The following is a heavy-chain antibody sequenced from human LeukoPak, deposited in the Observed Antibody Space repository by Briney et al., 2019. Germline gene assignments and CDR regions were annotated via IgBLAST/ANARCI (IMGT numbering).Heavy chain of an antibody. CDR2: IYYSGST. D-gene: IGHD1-26*01. CDR1: GGSISSSSYY. J-gene: IGHJ4*02. CDR3: ARLLEADYFDY. Sequence: KPSETLSLTCTVSGGSISSSSYYWGWIRQPPGKGLEWIGSIYYSGSTYYNPSLKSRVTISVDTSKNQFSLKLSSVTAADTAVYYCARLLEADYFDYWGQGTLVTVSS. V-gene: IGHV4-39*07.